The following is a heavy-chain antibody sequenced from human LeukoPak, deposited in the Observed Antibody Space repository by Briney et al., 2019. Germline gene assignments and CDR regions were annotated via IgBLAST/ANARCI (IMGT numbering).Heavy chain of an antibody. CDR2: INHSGST. D-gene: IGHD3-3*01. Sequence: PSETLSLTCAVYGGSFSGYYWSWIRQPPGKGLEWIGEINHSGSTNYNPSLKSRVTISVDTSKNQFSLKLSSVTAADTAVYYCARLSITIFGVFDYWGQGTLVTVSS. CDR1: GGSFSGYY. CDR3: ARLSITIFGVFDY. J-gene: IGHJ4*02. V-gene: IGHV4-34*01.